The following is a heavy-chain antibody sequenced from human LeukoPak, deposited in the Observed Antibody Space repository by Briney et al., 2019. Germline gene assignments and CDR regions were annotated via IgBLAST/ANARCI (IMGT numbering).Heavy chain of an antibody. V-gene: IGHV3-9*03. J-gene: IGHJ4*02. D-gene: IGHD5-18*01. CDR1: GFTFDDYA. Sequence: GRSLRLSCAASGFTFDDYAMHWVRQAPGKGLEWVSGISWNSGSIGYADSVKGRFTISRDNAKNSLYLQMNRLRAEDMALYYCAKGGYSYGDLEGYFDYWGQGTLVTVSS. CDR2: ISWNSGSI. CDR3: AKGGYSYGDLEGYFDY.